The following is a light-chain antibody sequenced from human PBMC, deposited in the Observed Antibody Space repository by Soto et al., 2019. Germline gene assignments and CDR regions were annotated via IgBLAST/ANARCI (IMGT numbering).Light chain of an antibody. V-gene: IGKV1-5*03. CDR3: QQLNSYPIT. J-gene: IGKJ5*01. CDR1: HSIRTY. Sequence: DIQMTQSPSSLSASVGDRVTITCRASHSIRTYLNWYQQKPGVAPELLIYKASSLESGVPSRFSGSGSGTEFTLTISSLQPDDFATYYCQQLNSYPITFGQGTRLEIK. CDR2: KAS.